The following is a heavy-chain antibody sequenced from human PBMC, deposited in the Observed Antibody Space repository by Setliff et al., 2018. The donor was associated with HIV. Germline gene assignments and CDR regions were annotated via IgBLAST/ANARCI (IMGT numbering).Heavy chain of an antibody. Sequence: SETLSLTCSVSGGSISSGSYYWTWIRQPAGKGPEWIGHIYTNGYTNYNPSLKSRVTISVDTSKNQFSLRLTSVTAADTAVYYCARDGLRQQLGFDYWGQGTLVTVSS. D-gene: IGHD6-13*01. CDR3: ARDGLRQQLGFDY. CDR1: GGSISSGSYY. J-gene: IGHJ4*02. V-gene: IGHV4-61*09. CDR2: IYTNGYT.